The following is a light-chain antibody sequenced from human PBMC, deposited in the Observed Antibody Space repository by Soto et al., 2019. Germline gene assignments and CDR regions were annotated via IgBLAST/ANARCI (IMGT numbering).Light chain of an antibody. Sequence: QLVLTQSPSASASLGASVKLTCTLSSGHSTYAIAWHQQQLEKGPRYLMKLHNDGSHSKGDGIPDRFSGSSSGTERYLTISSLQPEDEAEYYCQTWGTGIVVFGGGTKLTVL. CDR3: QTWGTGIVV. CDR2: LHNDGSH. V-gene: IGLV4-69*01. CDR1: SGHSTYA. J-gene: IGLJ2*01.